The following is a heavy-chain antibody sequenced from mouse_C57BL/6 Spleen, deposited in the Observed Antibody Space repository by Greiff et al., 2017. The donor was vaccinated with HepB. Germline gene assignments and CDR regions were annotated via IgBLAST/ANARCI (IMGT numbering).Heavy chain of an antibody. CDR2: IHPNSGST. V-gene: IGHV1-64*01. Sequence: QVQLQQPGAELVKPGASVKLSCKASGYTFTSYWMHWVKQRPGQGLEWIGMIHPNSGSTNYNEKFKSKATLTVDKSSSTAYIQRSSLTSEDSAVYYCAIHEGISTFVYWGQGTTLTVSS. CDR1: GYTFTSYW. J-gene: IGHJ2*01. D-gene: IGHD1-1*01. CDR3: AIHEGISTFVY.